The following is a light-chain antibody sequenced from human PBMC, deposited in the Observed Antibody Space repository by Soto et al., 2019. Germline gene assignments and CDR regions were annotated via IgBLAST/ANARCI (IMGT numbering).Light chain of an antibody. CDR2: DAT. Sequence: EIVLTQSPGTLSLSPGERTTLSCRASQSLRSRSLAWYQQKPGQAPRLLIYDATTRATGIPDRFSGSGSGTDFTLTISRLEPEDFAVYYCQQYGSFFGQGTRLEIK. CDR3: QQYGSF. CDR1: QSLRSRS. V-gene: IGKV3-20*01. J-gene: IGKJ5*01.